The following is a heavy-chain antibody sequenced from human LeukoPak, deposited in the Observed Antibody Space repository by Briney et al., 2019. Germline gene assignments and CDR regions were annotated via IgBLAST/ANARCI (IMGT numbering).Heavy chain of an antibody. CDR1: GFTFSSYA. CDR3: AKDGGGSYGYPIHFDY. V-gene: IGHV3-23*01. D-gene: IGHD5-18*01. J-gene: IGHJ4*02. CDR2: ISGGGGST. Sequence: GGSLRLSCAASGFTFSSYAMSWVRQAPGKGLEWVSAISGGGGSTYYADSVKGRFTISRDNSKNTLYLQMNSLRAEDTAVYYCAKDGGGSYGYPIHFDYWGQGTLVTVSS.